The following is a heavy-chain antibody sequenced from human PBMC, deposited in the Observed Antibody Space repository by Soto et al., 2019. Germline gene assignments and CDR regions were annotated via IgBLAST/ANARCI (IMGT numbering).Heavy chain of an antibody. CDR1: GFTFSSYG. Sequence: GGSLRLSCAASGFTFSSYGMHWVRQAPGKGLEWVAVISYDGSNKYYADSVKGRFTISRDNSKNTLYLQMNSLRAEDTAVYYCAKDALRIVATIKGYYFDYWGQGTLVTVSS. D-gene: IGHD5-12*01. CDR3: AKDALRIVATIKGYYFDY. J-gene: IGHJ4*02. V-gene: IGHV3-30*18. CDR2: ISYDGSNK.